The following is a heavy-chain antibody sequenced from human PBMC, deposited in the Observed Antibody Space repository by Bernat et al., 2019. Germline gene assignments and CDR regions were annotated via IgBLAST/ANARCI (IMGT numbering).Heavy chain of an antibody. D-gene: IGHD1-7*01. J-gene: IGHJ6*02. CDR1: GGSISSSSYY. CDR3: ARRATGTTYYYYGMDV. V-gene: IGHV4-39*01. Sequence: QLQLQESGPGLVKPSETLSLTCTVSGGSISSSSYYWGWIRQPPGKGLEWIGSIYYSGSTYYNPSLTSRVTISVDTSKNPFSLKLSSVTAADPAVYYCARRATGTTYYYYGMDVWGQGTTVTVSS. CDR2: IYYSGST.